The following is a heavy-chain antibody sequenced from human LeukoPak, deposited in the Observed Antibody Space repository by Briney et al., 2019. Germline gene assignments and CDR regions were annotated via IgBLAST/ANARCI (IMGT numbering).Heavy chain of an antibody. CDR3: ARGGRGSAAVVAPRSFDI. Sequence: GGSLRLSCAASGFTVSSIHMVWVRQAPGKGLEWVSVTYTGGNSYYADSVKGRFIISRDISKNTLYLQMNSLRAEDSALYYCARGGRGSAAVVAPRSFDIWGQGTMVTVSS. D-gene: IGHD3-22*01. CDR2: TYTGGNS. J-gene: IGHJ3*02. V-gene: IGHV3-53*05. CDR1: GFTVSSIH.